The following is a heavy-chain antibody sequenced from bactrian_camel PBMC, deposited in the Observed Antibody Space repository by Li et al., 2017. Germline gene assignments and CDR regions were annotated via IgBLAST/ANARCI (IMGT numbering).Heavy chain of an antibody. J-gene: IGHJ4*01. CDR1: GLTFSLYY. CDR2: IYSDGSKT. V-gene: IGHV3-2*01. Sequence: HVQLVESGGGSVQAGGSLRLSCAASGLTFSLYYMSWVRQAPGKGLEWVSSIYSDGSKTLYADSVKGRFAISRDNAKNTVYLQMNSLKPEDTAMYYCAAFCSGGYWSFKYWGQGTQVTVS. D-gene: IGHD2*01. CDR3: AAFCSGGYWSFKY.